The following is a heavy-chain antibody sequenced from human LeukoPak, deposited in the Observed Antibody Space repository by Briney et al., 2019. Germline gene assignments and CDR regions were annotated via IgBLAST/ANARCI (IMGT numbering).Heavy chain of an antibody. J-gene: IGHJ4*02. CDR3: ARHRSKRSSKYYFDY. CDR1: GGSISSYY. V-gene: IGHV4-59*08. CDR2: IYYSGST. Sequence: SETLSLTCTVSGGSISSYYWSWIRQPPGKGLEWIGYIYYSGSTNYNPSLKSRVTISVDTSKNQFSLKLSSVTAADTAVYYCARHRSKRSSKYYFDYWGQGTLVTVSS. D-gene: IGHD6-13*01.